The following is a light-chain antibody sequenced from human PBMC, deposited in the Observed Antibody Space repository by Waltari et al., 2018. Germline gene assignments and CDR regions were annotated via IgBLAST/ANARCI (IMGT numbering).Light chain of an antibody. CDR3: LLFYGGAYV. V-gene: IGLV7-43*01. CDR1: TGSVTSRSF. J-gene: IGLJ1*01. CDR2: SAN. Sequence: QTVVTQEPSLTVSPGGTVTLTCASSTGSVTSRSFPTWFQQRPGQPPRSLIYSANNKHSWTPARFSGSLIGGKAALTLSGVQPEDEADYYCLLFYGGAYVFGTGTKLTVL.